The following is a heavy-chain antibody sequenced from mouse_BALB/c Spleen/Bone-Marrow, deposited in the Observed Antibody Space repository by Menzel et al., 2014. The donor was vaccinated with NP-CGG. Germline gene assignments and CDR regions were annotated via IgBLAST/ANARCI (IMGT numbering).Heavy chain of an antibody. J-gene: IGHJ2*01. Sequence: EVKLMESGPGLVKPSQTVSLTCTVTGISITTGNYRWSWIRQFPGNKLEWIGYIYYSGTITYNPSLTSRTTITRDTSKNQFFLEMNSLTAEDTATYYCARDGNYDGCFDYWGQGTTLTVSS. D-gene: IGHD2-1*01. CDR1: GISITTGNYR. CDR2: IYYSGTI. V-gene: IGHV3-5*02. CDR3: ARDGNYDGCFDY.